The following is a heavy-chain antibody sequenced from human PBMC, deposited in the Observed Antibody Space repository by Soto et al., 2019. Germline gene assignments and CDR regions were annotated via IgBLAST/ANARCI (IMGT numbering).Heavy chain of an antibody. CDR2: IYYSGST. Sequence: PSETLSLTCTVSGGSISSYYWSWIRQPPGKGLEWIGYIYYSGSTNYNPSLKSRVTISVDTSKNQFSLKLSSVTAADTAVYYCARDLRGYYYYGMDVWGQGTTVTVSS. D-gene: IGHD3-10*01. J-gene: IGHJ6*02. CDR3: ARDLRGYYYYGMDV. CDR1: GGSISSYY. V-gene: IGHV4-59*01.